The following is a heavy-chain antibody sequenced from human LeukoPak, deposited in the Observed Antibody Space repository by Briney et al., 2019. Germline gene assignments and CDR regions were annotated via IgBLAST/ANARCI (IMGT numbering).Heavy chain of an antibody. CDR3: ARDFYHSGTNWYDVFDV. V-gene: IGHV1-18*01. CDR1: GYTFTTYG. CDR2: VSGNNGNT. D-gene: IGHD1-1*01. Sequence: ASVKVSCKASGYTFTTYGISWVRQAPGQGLECMGWVSGNNGNTNYAQKLQGGVTMTTDTSTNTAYMELRSLRSDDTAVYYCARDFYHSGTNWYDVFDVWGQGTMVTVSS. J-gene: IGHJ3*01.